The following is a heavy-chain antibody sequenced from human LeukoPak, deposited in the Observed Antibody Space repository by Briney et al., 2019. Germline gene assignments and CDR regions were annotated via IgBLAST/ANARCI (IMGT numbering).Heavy chain of an antibody. CDR3: ARTPRDIVATQKVYYFDY. CDR2: IIPILGIA. V-gene: IGHV1-69*04. J-gene: IGHJ4*02. Sequence: SVKVSCKASGGTFSSYAISWVRQAPGQGLEWMGRIIPILGIANYAQKFQGRVTITADKSTSTAYMELSSLRSEDTAVYYCARTPRDIVATQKVYYFDYWGQGTLVTVSS. CDR1: GGTFSSYA. D-gene: IGHD5-12*01.